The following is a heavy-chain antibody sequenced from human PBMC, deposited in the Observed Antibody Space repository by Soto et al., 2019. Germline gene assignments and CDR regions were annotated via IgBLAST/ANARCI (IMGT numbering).Heavy chain of an antibody. CDR1: GGSISSGGYY. V-gene: IGHV4-31*03. CDR3: ARDRGIAAAGAYYYYYGMDV. D-gene: IGHD6-13*01. CDR2: IYYSGST. Sequence: SETLSLSCTVSGGSISSGGYYWSWIRQHPGKGQEWIGYIYYSGSTYYNPSLKSRVTISVDTSKNQFSLKLSSVTAADTAVYYWARDRGIAAAGAYYYYYGMDVWGQGTTVTVSS. J-gene: IGHJ6*02.